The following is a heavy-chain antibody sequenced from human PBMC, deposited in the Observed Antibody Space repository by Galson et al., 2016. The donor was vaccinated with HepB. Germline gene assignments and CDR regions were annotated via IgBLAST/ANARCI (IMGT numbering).Heavy chain of an antibody. D-gene: IGHD3-22*01. V-gene: IGHV3-53*01. CDR2: IYSGGTT. CDR1: GFTVSRDY. CDR3: ARKLYYYDSSDFGWFDP. J-gene: IGHJ5*02. Sequence: SLRLSCAASGFTVSRDYMNWVRQAPGKGLEWVSVIYSGGTTYYADSVKGRFTISRDNSKNTVYLQMNSLRAEDTAVYYCARKLYYYDSSDFGWFDPWGQGTLVTVSS.